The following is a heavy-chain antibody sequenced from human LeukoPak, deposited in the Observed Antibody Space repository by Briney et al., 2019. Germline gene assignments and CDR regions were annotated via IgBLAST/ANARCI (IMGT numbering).Heavy chain of an antibody. Sequence: GGSLRLFCAASGFTFSNAWMSWVRQAPGKGLEWVGRIKSKTDGGTTDYAAPVKGRFTISRDNSKNTLYLQMNSLRAEDTAVYYCASADDYGDTGDAFDIWGQGTMVTVSS. CDR1: GFTFSNAW. CDR3: ASADDYGDTGDAFDI. V-gene: IGHV3-15*01. D-gene: IGHD4-17*01. J-gene: IGHJ3*02. CDR2: IKSKTDGGTT.